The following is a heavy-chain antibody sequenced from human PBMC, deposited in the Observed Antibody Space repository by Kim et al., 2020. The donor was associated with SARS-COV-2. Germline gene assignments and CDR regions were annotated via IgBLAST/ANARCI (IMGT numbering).Heavy chain of an antibody. Sequence: SETLSLTCTVSGGSISSYYWSWIRQPPGKGLEWIGYIYYSGSTNYNSSLKSRVTISVDTSKNQFSLKLSSVTTADTAVYYCARGSGGSGSRIDYWGQGTL. J-gene: IGHJ4*02. CDR2: IYYSGST. CDR3: ARGSGGSGSRIDY. D-gene: IGHD3-10*01. V-gene: IGHV4-59*01. CDR1: GGSISSYY.